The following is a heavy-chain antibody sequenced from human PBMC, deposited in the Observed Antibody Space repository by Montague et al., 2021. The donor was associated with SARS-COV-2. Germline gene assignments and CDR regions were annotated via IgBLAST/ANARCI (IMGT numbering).Heavy chain of an antibody. CDR2: IWYDGSKN. Sequence: SLRLSCAASGFTFSSYGMHWVRQAPGKGLEWVAIIWYDGSKNYYXDSVKGRFTISRDNSKNTLYLRMNTLRAEDTAVYYCARDSSSGSDWYYYYGMDVWGQGTTVTVSS. CDR3: ARDSSSGSDWYYYYGMDV. CDR1: GFTFSSYG. V-gene: IGHV3-33*01. D-gene: IGHD6-13*01. J-gene: IGHJ6*02.